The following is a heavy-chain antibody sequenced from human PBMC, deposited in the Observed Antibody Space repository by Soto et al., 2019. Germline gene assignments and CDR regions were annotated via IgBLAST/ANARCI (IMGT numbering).Heavy chain of an antibody. Sequence: GGSLRLSCAGSGFTFSNYAMSWVRQAPGKGLEWVSAISSAVNTYYADSVKGRFTVSRDNVKNTLSLQMNSLRPEDTAVYYCAKDSGYQLPDNYFYYGLDVWGQGTTVTVSS. CDR3: AKDSGYQLPDNYFYYGLDV. CDR2: ISSAVNT. CDR1: GFTFSNYA. V-gene: IGHV3-23*01. D-gene: IGHD2-2*01. J-gene: IGHJ6*02.